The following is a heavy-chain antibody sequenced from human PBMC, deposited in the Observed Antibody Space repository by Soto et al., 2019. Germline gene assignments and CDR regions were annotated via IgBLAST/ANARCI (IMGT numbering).Heavy chain of an antibody. CDR3: AREDEDWFDP. CDR1: GFTFSSYS. Sequence: EVQLVESGGGLVQPGGSLRLSCAASGFTFSSYSVNWVRQAPGKGLEWVSYISSSSSTIYYADSVKGRFTISRDNAKNSLYLQMNSLRAEDTAVYYCAREDEDWFDPWGQGTLVTVSS. CDR2: ISSSSSTI. V-gene: IGHV3-48*01. J-gene: IGHJ5*02.